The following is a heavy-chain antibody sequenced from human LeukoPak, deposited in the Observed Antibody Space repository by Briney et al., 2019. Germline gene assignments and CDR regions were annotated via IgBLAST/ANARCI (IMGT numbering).Heavy chain of an antibody. Sequence: GRSLRLSRAASGLPLNSYGEHSLPQATGKGLECVSVIGSIDDTYYAGSVKGRFTISRETNKMSLYLQMDLLPADATGDCFFSRVYSSGWPNYFDPWGKGTLVSVSS. V-gene: IGHV3-13*04. J-gene: IGHJ4*02. CDR2: IGSIDDT. CDR1: GLPLNSYG. CDR3: SRVYSSGWPNYFDP. D-gene: IGHD6-19*01.